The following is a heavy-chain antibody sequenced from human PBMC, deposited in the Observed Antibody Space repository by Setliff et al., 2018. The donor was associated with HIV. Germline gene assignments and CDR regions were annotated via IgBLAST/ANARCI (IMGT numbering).Heavy chain of an antibody. D-gene: IGHD6-19*01. CDR1: GFTFDDYA. Sequence: GGSLRLSCAASGFTFDDYAMHWVRQAPGKGLEWVSLISWDGGSTYYADSVRGRFTISRDNSKNSLYLQMNNLRPEDTALYYCAKDSEAVAVKYYYMDVWGRGTTVTVSS. V-gene: IGHV3-43D*04. CDR3: AKDSEAVAVKYYYMDV. CDR2: ISWDGGST. J-gene: IGHJ6*03.